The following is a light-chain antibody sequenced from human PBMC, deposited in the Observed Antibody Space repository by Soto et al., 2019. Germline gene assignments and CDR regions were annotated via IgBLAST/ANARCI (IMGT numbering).Light chain of an antibody. CDR3: QQYNSFVS. CDR1: QSISSW. J-gene: IGKJ1*01. V-gene: IGKV1-5*03. Sequence: DIQMTQSPSTLSASVGDRVTITCRASQSISSWLAWYQQKPGKAPKLLIYKASTLESGVPPRFSGSGSGTEFTLTISSLQPDDFATYYCQQYNSFVSFGQGTKVEIK. CDR2: KAS.